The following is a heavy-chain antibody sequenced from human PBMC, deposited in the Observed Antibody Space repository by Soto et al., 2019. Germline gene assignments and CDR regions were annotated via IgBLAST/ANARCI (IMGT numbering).Heavy chain of an antibody. CDR2: IDPSDSYT. CDR1: GYSFTSYW. CDR3: ARHTLGYCSSTICSDRWFXP. Sequence: GESLKISCKGSGYSFTSYWISWVRQMPGKGLEWMGRIDPSDSYTNYSPSFQGHVTISADKSISTAYLQWSSLKASDTAMYYCARHTLGYCSSTICSDRWFXPWGQGTLVTVSS. V-gene: IGHV5-10-1*01. D-gene: IGHD2-2*01. J-gene: IGHJ5*02.